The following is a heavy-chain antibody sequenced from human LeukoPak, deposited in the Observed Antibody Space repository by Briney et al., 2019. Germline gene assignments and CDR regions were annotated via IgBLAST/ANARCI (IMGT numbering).Heavy chain of an antibody. CDR2: IYTGGTT. J-gene: IGHJ1*01. CDR3: ARAKLGSGYSSEFAC. CDR1: GFSVSSNY. D-gene: IGHD6-19*01. V-gene: IGHV3-66*02. Sequence: PGGSLRLSCAASGFSVSSNYMNWVRQPPGMGLEWVSAIYTGGTTYYADSVKGRFTISRDTYKSTLYLQMNRLRALDSAVCFCARAKLGSGYSSEFACWGQGTLVTVYS.